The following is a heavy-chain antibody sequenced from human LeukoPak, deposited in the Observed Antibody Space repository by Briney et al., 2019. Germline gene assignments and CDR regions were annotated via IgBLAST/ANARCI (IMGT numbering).Heavy chain of an antibody. Sequence: ASVKVSCTASGYTFTSYGISWVRQAQGEGLERMGWISAYNGNTNYAQKLQGRVTMTTDTSTSTAYMELRSLRSDDTAVYYCASGADFWRRTFDYWGQGTLVTVSS. D-gene: IGHD3-3*01. CDR2: ISAYNGNT. CDR3: ASGADFWRRTFDY. V-gene: IGHV1-18*01. CDR1: GYTFTSYG. J-gene: IGHJ4*02.